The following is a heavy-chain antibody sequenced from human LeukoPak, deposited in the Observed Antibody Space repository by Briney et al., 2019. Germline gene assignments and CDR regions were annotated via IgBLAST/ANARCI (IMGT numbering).Heavy chain of an antibody. V-gene: IGHV1-69*01. CDR2: IILIFGTA. J-gene: IGHJ5*02. CDR1: GGTFSSYA. Sequence: SVKVSCKASGGTFSSYAISWVRQAPGQGLEWMGGIILIFGTANYAQKFQGRVTITADESTSTAYMELSSLRSEDTAVYYCARVPTCSGGSCYYEYNWFDPWGQGTLVTVSS. D-gene: IGHD2-15*01. CDR3: ARVPTCSGGSCYYEYNWFDP.